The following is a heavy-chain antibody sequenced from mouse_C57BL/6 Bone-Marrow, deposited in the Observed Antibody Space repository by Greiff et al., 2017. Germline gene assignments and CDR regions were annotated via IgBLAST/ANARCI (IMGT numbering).Heavy chain of an antibody. J-gene: IGHJ4*01. D-gene: IGHD3-3*01. CDR2: ISCGSSTI. CDR1: GFTFSDYG. CDR3: ARGGRVYAMDY. Sequence: EVMLVESGGGLVKPGGSLKLSCAASGFTFSDYGMHWVRQAPEKGLEWVAYISCGSSTIYYADTVKGRFTISRDNAKNTLFLQMTSLRSADTAMYYCARGGRVYAMDYWGQGTSVTVSS. V-gene: IGHV5-17*01.